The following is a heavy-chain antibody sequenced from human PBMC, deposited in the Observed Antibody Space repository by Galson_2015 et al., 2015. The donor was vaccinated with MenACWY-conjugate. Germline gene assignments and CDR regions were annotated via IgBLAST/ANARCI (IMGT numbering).Heavy chain of an antibody. CDR1: GYSFTTYW. CDR3: ARHPPGGRGMDV. J-gene: IGHJ6*02. D-gene: IGHD1-26*01. CDR2: ISPGGSNT. Sequence: QSGAAVKKPGESLTISCKTTGYSFTTYWIAWVRQMPGTGLEWMGLISPGGSNTRYSPSFQGQVTISADKSISTAYLQWSSLKASDTAMYYCARHPPGGRGMDVWGQGTTVTVSS. V-gene: IGHV5-51*01.